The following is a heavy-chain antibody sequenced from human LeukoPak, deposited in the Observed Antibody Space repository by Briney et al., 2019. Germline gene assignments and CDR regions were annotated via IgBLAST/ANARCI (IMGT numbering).Heavy chain of an antibody. CDR2: ISYDGSNK. CDR3: AKDLSNWNDVTTPDY. Sequence: GGSLRLSCAASGFIFSTYGMHWVRQAPGKGLEWVAFISYDGSNKYYPDSVKGRFTISRDNSKNTLYLQMNSLRAEDTAVYYCAKDLSNWNDVTTPDYWGQGTLVTVSS. CDR1: GFIFSTYG. J-gene: IGHJ4*02. V-gene: IGHV3-30*18. D-gene: IGHD1-1*01.